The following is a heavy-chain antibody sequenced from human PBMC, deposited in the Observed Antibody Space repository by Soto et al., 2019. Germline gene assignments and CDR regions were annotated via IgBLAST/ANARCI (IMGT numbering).Heavy chain of an antibody. J-gene: IGHJ6*02. V-gene: IGHV4-4*02. CDR1: GGSIRSTNW. Sequence: VHLQESGPGLVKPSGTVSLTCVVSGGSIRSTNWWAWVRQTPGKGLEWIGEVYHNGTSNYNPSLKGRATISVERSKDQVSLGLNSVIDADTAVYYCASDLDRYCSVISCHAMDVWGQGTPVTVSS. CDR3: ASDLDRYCSVISCHAMDV. D-gene: IGHD2-15*01. CDR2: VYHNGTS.